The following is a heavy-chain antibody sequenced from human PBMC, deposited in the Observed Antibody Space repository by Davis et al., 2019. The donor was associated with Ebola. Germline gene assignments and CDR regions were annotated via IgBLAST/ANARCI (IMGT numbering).Heavy chain of an antibody. CDR3: ARTYGSVALDY. V-gene: IGHV4-34*01. Sequence: SETLSLTCDVSGGSLSGHYWSWIRQPPGKGLEWIGEISHSGSTYYNPSLKSRVTMSVDTSKNQFSLILSSVTAADTAVYYCARTYGSVALDYWGQGTLVSVSS. D-gene: IGHD3-10*01. CDR1: GGSLSGHY. J-gene: IGHJ4*02. CDR2: ISHSGST.